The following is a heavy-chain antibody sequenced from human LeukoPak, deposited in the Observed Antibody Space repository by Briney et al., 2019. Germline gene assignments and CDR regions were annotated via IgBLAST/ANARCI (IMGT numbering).Heavy chain of an antibody. CDR2: ISDSGDNP. D-gene: IGHD1-26*01. CDR3: AKDRGGSYFDFDF. Sequence: AGGSLRLSCAASGFTFSNYAMSWVRQAPGKGLEWVSAISDSGDNPYYADSVKGRFTISRDNSENTLSLQMYSLRAEDTAVYYCAKDRGGSYFDFDFWGRGTLVTVSS. J-gene: IGHJ4*02. V-gene: IGHV3-23*01. CDR1: GFTFSNYA.